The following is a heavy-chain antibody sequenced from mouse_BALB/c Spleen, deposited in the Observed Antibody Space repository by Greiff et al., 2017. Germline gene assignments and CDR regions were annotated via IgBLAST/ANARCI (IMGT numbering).Heavy chain of an antibody. V-gene: IGHV1-4*02. CDR2: INPSSGYT. CDR3: ARYGNCPGDY. J-gene: IGHJ2*01. Sequence: VHLVESAAELARPGASVKMSCKASGYTFTSYTMHWVKQRPGQGLEWIGYINPSSGYTEYNQKFKDKTTLTADKSSSTAYMQLSSLTSEDSAVYYCARYGNCPGDYWGQGTTLTVSS. D-gene: IGHD2-1*01. CDR1: GYTFTSYT.